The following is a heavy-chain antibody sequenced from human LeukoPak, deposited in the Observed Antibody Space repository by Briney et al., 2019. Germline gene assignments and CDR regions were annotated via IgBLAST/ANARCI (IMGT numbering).Heavy chain of an antibody. CDR3: ARSHYGSDYYFDY. J-gene: IGHJ4*02. CDR1: GGFISSGGYY. V-gene: IGHV4-31*03. Sequence: KPSQTLSLTCTVSGGFISSGGYYWSWICQHPGKGLEWIGYIYYIGRTSYNPSLKSRVTISEDTSKNQFSLDLSSVTAADTAVYYCARSHYGSDYYFDYWGQGTQVTVSS. D-gene: IGHD3-16*01. CDR2: IYYIGRT.